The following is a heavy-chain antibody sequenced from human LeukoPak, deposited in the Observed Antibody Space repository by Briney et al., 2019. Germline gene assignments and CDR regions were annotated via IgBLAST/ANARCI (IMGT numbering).Heavy chain of an antibody. CDR1: GYTFTGYY. CDR3: ATDSSRRAGSYVVVAFDI. D-gene: IGHD1-26*01. J-gene: IGHJ3*02. CDR2: INPNSGGT. V-gene: IGHV1-2*02. Sequence: ASVKVSCKASGYTFTGYYMHWVRQAPGQGLEWMGWINPNSGGTNYAQKFQGRVTMTRDTSISTAYMELSRLRSDDTAVYYCATDSSRRAGSYVVVAFDIWGQGTMVTVSS.